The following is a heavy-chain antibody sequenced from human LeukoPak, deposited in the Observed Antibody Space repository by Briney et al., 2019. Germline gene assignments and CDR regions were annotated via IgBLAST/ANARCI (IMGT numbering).Heavy chain of an antibody. V-gene: IGHV5-10-1*01. CDR2: IDPSDSYS. CDR3: ARHARSSSWFDP. Sequence: GESLKISCKGSGYSFTTYWISWVRQMPGKGVEWMGRIDPSDSYSNYSPSFQGHVTISADKSISTAYLQWSSLKASDTAMYYCARHARSSSWFDPWGQGTLVTVSS. CDR1: GYSFTTYW. D-gene: IGHD6-6*01. J-gene: IGHJ5*02.